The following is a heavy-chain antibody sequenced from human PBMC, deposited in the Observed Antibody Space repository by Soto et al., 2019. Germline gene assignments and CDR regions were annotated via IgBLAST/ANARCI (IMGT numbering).Heavy chain of an antibody. Sequence: GGSLRLSCAASGFTFSSYAMSWVRQAPGKGLEWVSAISGSGGSTYYADSVKGRFTISRDNSKNTLYLQMNSLRAEDTAVYYCAKDFLFMPEKNSGYDRHPPDFDYWGQGTLVTVSS. V-gene: IGHV3-23*01. CDR3: AKDFLFMPEKNSGYDRHPPDFDY. CDR2: ISGSGGST. D-gene: IGHD5-12*01. CDR1: GFTFSSYA. J-gene: IGHJ4*02.